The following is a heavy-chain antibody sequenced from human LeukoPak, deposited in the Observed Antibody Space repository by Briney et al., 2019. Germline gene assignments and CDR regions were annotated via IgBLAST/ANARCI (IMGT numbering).Heavy chain of an antibody. CDR3: ARGIAARLVY. CDR2: IYYSGST. V-gene: IGHV4-59*01. CDR1: GVSISSYY. D-gene: IGHD6-6*01. J-gene: IGHJ4*02. Sequence: SETLSLTSTVSGVSISSYYWIWLRQPQGQGLGWIGYIYYSGSTNYHPSLKSRVTISVDASKNQFSLKLSSVTAADTAVYYCARGIAARLVYWGQGTLVTVSS.